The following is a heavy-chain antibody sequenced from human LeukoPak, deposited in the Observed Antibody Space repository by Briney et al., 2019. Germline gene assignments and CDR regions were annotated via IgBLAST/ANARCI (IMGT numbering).Heavy chain of an antibody. V-gene: IGHV4-59*08. J-gene: IGHJ4*02. CDR1: GGSISSYY. D-gene: IGHD2-15*01. Sequence: SETLSLTCTVSGGSISSYYWSWIRQPPGKGLEWIGYIYYSGSTNYNPSLKSRVTISVDTSKNQFSLKLSSVTAADTAVYYCARQDCSDRSCDIQRYYFDSWGQGTLVTVSS. CDR2: IYYSGST. CDR3: ARQDCSDRSCDIQRYYFDS.